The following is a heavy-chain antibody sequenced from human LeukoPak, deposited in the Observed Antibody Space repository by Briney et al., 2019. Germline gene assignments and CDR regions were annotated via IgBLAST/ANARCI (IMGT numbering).Heavy chain of an antibody. CDR2: INAGNGNT. J-gene: IGHJ4*02. CDR3: ASGGYSGYDYPSFDY. CDR1: GYTFTSYA. D-gene: IGHD5-12*01. V-gene: IGHV1-3*03. Sequence: ASVKVSCKASGYTFTSYAMHWVRQAPGQRLEWMGWINAGNGNTKYSQEFQGRVTITRDTSASTAYMELSSLRSEDTAVYYCASGGYSGYDYPSFDYWGQGTLVTVSS.